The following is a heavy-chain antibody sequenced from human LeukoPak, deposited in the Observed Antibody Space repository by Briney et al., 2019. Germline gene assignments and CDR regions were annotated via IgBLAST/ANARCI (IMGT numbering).Heavy chain of an antibody. J-gene: IGHJ4*02. CDR3: AKDLNYYGSGMLDY. V-gene: IGHV3-9*01. Sequence: GGSLRLSCAASGFTFDDYAMHWVRQAPGKGLEWVSGISWNSGSIGYADSVKGRFTISRDNAKNSLYLQMNSLRAEDTALYYCAKDLNYYGSGMLDYWGQGTLVTVSS. CDR1: GFTFDDYA. D-gene: IGHD3-10*01. CDR2: ISWNSGSI.